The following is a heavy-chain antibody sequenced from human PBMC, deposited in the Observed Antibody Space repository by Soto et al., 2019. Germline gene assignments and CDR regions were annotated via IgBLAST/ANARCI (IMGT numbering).Heavy chain of an antibody. CDR1: GVPMPRSTTNFY. D-gene: IGHD2-21*02. V-gene: IGHV4-59*01. J-gene: IGHJ6*02. Sequence: SASLALPRSVTGVPMPRSTTNFYWSWIRQSPGTELQWIGSIYYSGATNYNPSLESRLTISVDTSKNQFSLNLSSGHAADSAVYYCARAMGDWVTYYYYYRCDVWRQGTTLSVSS. CDR3: ARAMGDWVTYYYYYRCDV. CDR2: IYYSGAT.